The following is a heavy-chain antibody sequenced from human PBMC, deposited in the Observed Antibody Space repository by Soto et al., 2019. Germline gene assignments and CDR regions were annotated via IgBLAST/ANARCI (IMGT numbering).Heavy chain of an antibody. J-gene: IGHJ6*02. Sequence: SQTLSLTCAISGDSVSSNSAAWNWIRQSPSRGLEWLGRTYYRSKWYNDYAVSVKSRITINPDTSKNQFSLQLNSVTPEDTAVYYCARSPLLWFGELLYGTSYYYYYGMDVWGQGTTVTVSS. V-gene: IGHV6-1*01. CDR1: GDSVSSNSAA. D-gene: IGHD3-10*01. CDR3: ARSPLLWFGELLYGTSYYYYYGMDV. CDR2: TYYRSKWYN.